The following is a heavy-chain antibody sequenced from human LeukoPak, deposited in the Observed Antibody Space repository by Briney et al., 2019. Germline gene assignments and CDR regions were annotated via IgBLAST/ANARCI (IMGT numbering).Heavy chain of an antibody. Sequence: GGTLRLSCAASGFTFSSCGMSWVRQAPGKGLEWVSTISASGYNTYYADSVKGRFTISRDTSKNTLYLQMNSLRAEDTAVYYCAKDGSSEPLDYWGQGTLVTVSS. CDR2: ISASGYNT. CDR3: AKDGSSEPLDY. V-gene: IGHV3-23*01. D-gene: IGHD2-2*01. J-gene: IGHJ4*02. CDR1: GFTFSSCG.